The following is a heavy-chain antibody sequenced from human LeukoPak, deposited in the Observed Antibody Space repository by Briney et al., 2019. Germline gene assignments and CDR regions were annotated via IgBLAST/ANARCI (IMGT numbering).Heavy chain of an antibody. J-gene: IGHJ6*04. CDR1: GFTFSSYS. D-gene: IGHD3-10*02. CDR2: ISSSRSYI. Sequence: GGSLRLSCAASGFTFSSYSMNWVRQAPGKGLEWVSSISSSRSYIYYADSLKGRFTTSRDNAKNSLYLQMNSLRAEDTAVCYCAELGITMIGGVWGKGTTVTISS. CDR3: AELGITMIGGV. V-gene: IGHV3-21*01.